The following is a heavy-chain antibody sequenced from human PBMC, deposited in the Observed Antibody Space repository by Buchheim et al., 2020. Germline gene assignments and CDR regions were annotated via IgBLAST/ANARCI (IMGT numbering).Heavy chain of an antibody. Sequence: QVQLQQWGAGLLKPSETLSLTCAVYGGSFSGYYWSWIRQPPGKGLEWMGEINHSGSTNYKPSFKSRVTISEDTSKNKFSLKLSSVTAADTAVYYCARGRRRSSPSYFDYWGQGTL. CDR3: ARGRRRSSPSYFDY. CDR1: GGSFSGYY. D-gene: IGHD6-19*01. J-gene: IGHJ4*02. V-gene: IGHV4-34*01. CDR2: INHSGST.